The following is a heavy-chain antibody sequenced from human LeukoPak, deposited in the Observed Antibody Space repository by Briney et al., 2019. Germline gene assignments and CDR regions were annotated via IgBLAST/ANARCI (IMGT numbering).Heavy chain of an antibody. CDR1: GGSFSDYY. Sequence: PSETLSLTCAVYGGSFSDYYWSWIRQPPGNGLEWIGEINPSGITNYSPSLKSRVTISVDTSKNQFSLKLSSVAAADTAVYFCARVGYSYVINEWSRPGLGAFPTKYYYHMDVWDKGTTVTVSS. CDR2: INPSGIT. D-gene: IGHD5-18*01. V-gene: IGHV4-34*01. J-gene: IGHJ6*03. CDR3: ARVGYSYVINEWSRPGLGAFPTKYYYHMDV.